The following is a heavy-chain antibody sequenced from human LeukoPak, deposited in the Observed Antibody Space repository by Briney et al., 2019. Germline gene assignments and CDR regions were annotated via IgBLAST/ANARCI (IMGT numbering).Heavy chain of an antibody. CDR1: GFTFSSYS. CDR2: ISSSSSYI. CDR3: AKGGYSSSSP. V-gene: IGHV3-21*01. J-gene: IGHJ5*02. Sequence: GGSLRLSCAASGFTFSSYSMNWVRQAPGKGLEWVSSISSSSSYIYYADSVKGRFTISRDNSKNTLYLQMNSLRAEDTAVYYCAKGGYSSSSPWGQGTLVTVSS. D-gene: IGHD6-6*01.